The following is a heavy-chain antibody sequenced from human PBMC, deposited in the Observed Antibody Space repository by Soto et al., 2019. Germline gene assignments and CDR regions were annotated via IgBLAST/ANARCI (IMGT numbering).Heavy chain of an antibody. CDR3: ARGGTPTDY. Sequence: QVQLVQSGAEVKKPGASVKVSCKASGYTFTNFGISWVRQAPGQGLEWMGWISAYNGNTNYAQNFQGRVTMTTDTSTSAAYMELRSRRANDAAVYYGARGGTPTDYWGQGTLVTVSS. V-gene: IGHV1-18*01. CDR1: GYTFTNFG. J-gene: IGHJ4*02. D-gene: IGHD3-16*01. CDR2: ISAYNGNT.